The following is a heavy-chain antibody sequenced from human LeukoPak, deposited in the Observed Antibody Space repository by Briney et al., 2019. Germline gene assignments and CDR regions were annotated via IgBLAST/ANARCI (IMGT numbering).Heavy chain of an antibody. J-gene: IGHJ4*02. CDR2: INPSGGST. Sequence: GASVQVSCKASGYTFTSYYMHWVRQAPGQGLEWMGIINPSGGSTSYAQKFQGRVTMTRDTSTSTVYVELSSLRSEDTAVYYCARDLSPQSESYYYDSSGYYPDYWGQGTLVTVSS. CDR1: GYTFTSYY. D-gene: IGHD3-22*01. V-gene: IGHV1-46*01. CDR3: ARDLSPQSESYYYDSSGYYPDY.